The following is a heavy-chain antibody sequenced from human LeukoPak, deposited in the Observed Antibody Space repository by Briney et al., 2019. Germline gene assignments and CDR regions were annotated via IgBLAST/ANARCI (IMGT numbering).Heavy chain of an antibody. V-gene: IGHV1-69*05. CDR1: GGTFSSYA. Sequence: ASVKVSCKASGGTFSSYAISWVRQAPGQGLEWMGRIMPIFGTANYAQKFQGRVTITTDESTSTAYMELSSLRSEDTAVYYCARDHVLGSSSWYIAFDIWGQGTMVTVSS. D-gene: IGHD6-13*01. CDR3: ARDHVLGSSSWYIAFDI. J-gene: IGHJ3*02. CDR2: IMPIFGTA.